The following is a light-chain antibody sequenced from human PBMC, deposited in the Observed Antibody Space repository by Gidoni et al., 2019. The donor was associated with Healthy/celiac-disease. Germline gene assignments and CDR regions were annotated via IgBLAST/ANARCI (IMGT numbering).Light chain of an antibody. Sequence: EIVMTQSPATLSVFPGERATLSCRASQSVSSNLAWYQQKPGQAPRLLIYGASTRATGIPARFSGSGSGTEFTLTISSLQSEDFAVYYCQQYNNWPATFGQGTKVEIK. J-gene: IGKJ1*01. CDR2: GAS. CDR3: QQYNNWPAT. V-gene: IGKV3-15*01. CDR1: QSVSSN.